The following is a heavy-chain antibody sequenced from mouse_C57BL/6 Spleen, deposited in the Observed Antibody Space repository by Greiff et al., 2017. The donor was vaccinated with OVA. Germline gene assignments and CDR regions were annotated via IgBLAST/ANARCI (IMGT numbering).Heavy chain of an antibody. CDR1: GFSLTSYG. J-gene: IGHJ4*01. V-gene: IGHV2-2*01. D-gene: IGHD2-13*01. Sequence: VKVVESGPGLVQPSQSLSITCTVSGFSLTSYGVHWVRQSPGKGLEWLGVIWSGGSTDYNAAFISRLSISKDNSKSQVFFKMNSLQADDTAIYYCARNGGTNYAMDYWGQGTSVTVSS. CDR3: ARNGGTNYAMDY. CDR2: IWSGGST.